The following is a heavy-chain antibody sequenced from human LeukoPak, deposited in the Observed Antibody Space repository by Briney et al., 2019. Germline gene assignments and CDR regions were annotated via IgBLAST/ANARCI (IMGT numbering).Heavy chain of an antibody. CDR1: GFTFSDSA. D-gene: IGHD5-12*01. CDR3: TRWPLSGPPFDY. V-gene: IGHV3-73*01. J-gene: IGHJ4*02. CDR2: VRSKANAYAT. Sequence: GGSLKLSCVGSGFTFSDSAIHWVRLAPGKGLEWVGRVRSKANAYATTYPASMKGRFTISREESKNTTYLQMNSLKTEDTAVYLCTRWPLSGPPFDYWGQGTLVTVSS.